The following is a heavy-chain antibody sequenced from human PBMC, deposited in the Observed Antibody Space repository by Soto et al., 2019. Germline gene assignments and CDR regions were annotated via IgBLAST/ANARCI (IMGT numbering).Heavy chain of an antibody. V-gene: IGHV3-30*18. CDR3: AKDLSYSSSWYRRYYYYYGMDV. D-gene: IGHD6-13*01. Sequence: PGWSLRLSCASSVFTFISYGMHWVRQAPGKGLEWVAVISYDGSNKYYADSVKGRFTISRDNSKNTLYLQMNSLRAEDTAVYYCAKDLSYSSSWYRRYYYYYGMDVWGQGTTVTVSS. CDR2: ISYDGSNK. CDR1: VFTFISYG. J-gene: IGHJ6*02.